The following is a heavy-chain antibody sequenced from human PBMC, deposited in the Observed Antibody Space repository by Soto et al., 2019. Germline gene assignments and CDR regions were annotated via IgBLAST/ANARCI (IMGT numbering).Heavy chain of an antibody. CDR1: GGSFSGFY. V-gene: IGHV4-34*01. CDR2: INHSGST. Sequence: SETLSLTCAVYGGSFSGFYWSWIRQPPGKGLEWIGEINHSGSTNYNPSLKSRVTISVDTSENQFSLKLSSVTAADTAVYYCASNSITMVRGVSTFDYWGQGTLVTVSS. J-gene: IGHJ4*02. CDR3: ASNSITMVRGVSTFDY. D-gene: IGHD3-10*01.